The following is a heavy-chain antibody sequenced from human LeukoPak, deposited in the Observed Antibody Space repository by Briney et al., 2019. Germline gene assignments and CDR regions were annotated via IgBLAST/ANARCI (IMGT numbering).Heavy chain of an antibody. D-gene: IGHD4-17*01. CDR1: GFTFSSYA. CDR3: ARDSSDDCGDYVGDY. J-gene: IGHJ4*02. CDR2: ISYDGSNK. V-gene: IGHV3-30-3*01. Sequence: GGSLRLSCAASGFTFSSYAMHWVRQAPGKGLEWVAVISYDGSNKYYADSVKGRFTISRDNSKNTLYLQMNSLRAEDTAVYYCARDSSDDCGDYVGDYWGQGTLVTVSS.